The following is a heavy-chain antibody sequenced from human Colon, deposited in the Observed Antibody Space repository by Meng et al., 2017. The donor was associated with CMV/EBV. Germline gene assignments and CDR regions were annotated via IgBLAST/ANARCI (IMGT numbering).Heavy chain of an antibody. CDR3: GREEYGSGHCAPLHR. CDR2: IRSKANNYAT. J-gene: IGHJ5*02. Sequence: FTFSGSAMHWDRQASGKGLEWVGRIRSKANNYATVYAASVKGRFTISRDDSKNTAYLQMNSLKTEDTAIYYCGREEYGSGHCAPLHRWGQGTLVTVSS. D-gene: IGHD3-22*01. V-gene: IGHV3-73*01. CDR1: FTFSGSA.